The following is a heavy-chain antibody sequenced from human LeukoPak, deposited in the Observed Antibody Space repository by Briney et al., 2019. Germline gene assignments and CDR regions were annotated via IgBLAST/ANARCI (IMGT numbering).Heavy chain of an antibody. J-gene: IGHJ6*02. V-gene: IGHV6-1*01. CDR2: TYYRSKWYN. CDR1: GDSVSSNSAA. D-gene: IGHD5-18*01. Sequence: SQTLSLTCAISGDSVSSNSAAWNWIRQSPSRGLEWLGRTYYRSKWYNGYAVSVKSRITINPDTSKNQFSLQLNSVTPEDTAVYYCARDRSYGTHYYYYGMDVWGQGTTVTVSS. CDR3: ARDRSYGTHYYYYGMDV.